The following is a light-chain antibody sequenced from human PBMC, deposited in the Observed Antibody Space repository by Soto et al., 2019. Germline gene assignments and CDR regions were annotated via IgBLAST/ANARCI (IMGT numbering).Light chain of an antibody. V-gene: IGKV3-20*01. CDR2: GVS. J-gene: IGKJ5*01. CDR3: QQRSYPIT. CDR1: QSISSNF. Sequence: DTALEQSPGTPSFTEGEETTLSSRSSQSISSNFLAWYQQKRGQAPRLLIHGVSNRATGIPVRFSGSGSESDITVTIISLAPEDFAVYYCQQRSYPITFGQGTRLEIK.